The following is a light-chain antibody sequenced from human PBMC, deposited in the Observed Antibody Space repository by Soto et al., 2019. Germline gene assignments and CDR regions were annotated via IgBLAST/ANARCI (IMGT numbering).Light chain of an antibody. CDR1: SSNLGSNS. J-gene: IGLJ2*01. CDR2: SSN. V-gene: IGLV1-44*01. CDR3: AAWDDSLNGVV. Sequence: QSVLTQPPSASGTPGQRVTISCSGSSSNLGSNSVNWYQQLPGTAPELLMYSSNQRPSGVPDRFSGSKSGTSASLAISGLQSEDEAEYYCAAWDDSLNGVVFGGGTKLTVL.